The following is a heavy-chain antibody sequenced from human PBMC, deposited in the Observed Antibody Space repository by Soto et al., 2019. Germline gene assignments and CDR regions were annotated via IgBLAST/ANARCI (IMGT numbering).Heavy chain of an antibody. CDR3: ARGLGSESHFDY. CDR1: GFTSSTYA. D-gene: IGHD3-10*02. CDR2: ISFDESNT. V-gene: IGHV3-30-3*01. Sequence: VQLVESGGGVVQPGRSLRLSCAASGFTSSTYAFHWVRQAPGKGLEWVTVISFDESNTWYADSVKGRFTISRDNSKNTLYLQMNSLRSEDTAVYYCARGLGSESHFDYWGQGTLVTVSS. J-gene: IGHJ4*02.